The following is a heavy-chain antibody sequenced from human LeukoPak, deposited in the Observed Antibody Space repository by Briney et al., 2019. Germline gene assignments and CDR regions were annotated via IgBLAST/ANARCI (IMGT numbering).Heavy chain of an antibody. CDR1: GFTFSRYG. CDR3: AKGFLAAAGTFDY. CDR2: ISYDGSNK. Sequence: GGSLRLSCAASGFTFSRYGMHWVRQAPGKGLEWVAVISYDGSNKYYADSVKGRFTISRDNSKNTLYLQMNSLRAEDTAVYYCAKGFLAAAGTFDYWGQGTLVTVSS. J-gene: IGHJ4*02. D-gene: IGHD6-13*01. V-gene: IGHV3-30*18.